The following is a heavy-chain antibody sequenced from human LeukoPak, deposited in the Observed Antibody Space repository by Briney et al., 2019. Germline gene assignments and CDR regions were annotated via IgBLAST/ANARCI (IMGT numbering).Heavy chain of an antibody. Sequence: GASVKVSCKASGYTFIAYYMHWVRQAPGQGLEWMGWINPNSGGTNYQGRVTMTRDTSISTAYTDLSRLRSDDTAVYYCARGMGVLVPAATWFDPWGQGTLVTVSS. CDR2: INPNSGGT. D-gene: IGHD2-2*01. J-gene: IGHJ5*02. V-gene: IGHV1-2*02. CDR3: ARGMGVLVPAATWFDP. CDR1: GYTFIAYY.